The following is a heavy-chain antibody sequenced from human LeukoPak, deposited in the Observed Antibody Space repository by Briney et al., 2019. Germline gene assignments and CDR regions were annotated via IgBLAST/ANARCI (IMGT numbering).Heavy chain of an antibody. Sequence: PGGSLRLSCAASGFTFSNAWMSWVRQAPGKGLEWVGRIKSKTDGGTTDYAAPVKGRFTISRDDSKNTLYLQMNSLKTEDTAVYYCTTDSYYDYIWGSYRSGRDWFDPWGQGTLVTVSS. D-gene: IGHD3-16*02. CDR1: GFTFSNAW. V-gene: IGHV3-15*01. J-gene: IGHJ5*02. CDR2: IKSKTDGGTT. CDR3: TTDSYYDYIWGSYRSGRDWFDP.